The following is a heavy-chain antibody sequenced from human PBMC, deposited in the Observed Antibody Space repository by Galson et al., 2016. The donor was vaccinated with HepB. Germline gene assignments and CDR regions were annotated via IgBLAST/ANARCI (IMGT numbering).Heavy chain of an antibody. V-gene: IGHV4-59*02. CDR2: ISNSGST. D-gene: IGHD5-18*01. Sequence: ETLSLTCIVSGASVSGYWWSWIRQSPGKGLEWIGYISNSGSTNYNPSLKSRVTISADTSKNQFSLKLSSVTAADTAVYYCAKSGYSYTWGDPWGQGTLVTVSS. CDR3: AKSGYSYTWGDP. CDR1: GASVSGYW. J-gene: IGHJ5*02.